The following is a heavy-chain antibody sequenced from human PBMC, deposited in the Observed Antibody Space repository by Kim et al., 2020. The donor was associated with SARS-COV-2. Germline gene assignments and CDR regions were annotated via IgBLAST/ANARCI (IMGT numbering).Heavy chain of an antibody. CDR3: ARINANWYFDL. J-gene: IGHJ2*01. CDR2: P. V-gene: IGHV7-4-1*02. Sequence: PTYAQDFTGRFVFSLDTSFSTTYLLISSLKAEDTAVYYCARINANWYFDLWGRGTLVTVSS.